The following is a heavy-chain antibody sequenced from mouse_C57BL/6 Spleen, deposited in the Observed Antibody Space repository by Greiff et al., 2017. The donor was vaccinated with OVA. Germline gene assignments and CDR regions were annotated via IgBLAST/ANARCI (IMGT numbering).Heavy chain of an antibody. CDR3: AREEDGYFDF. D-gene: IGHD2-3*01. CDR1: GYTFTSYW. J-gene: IGHJ2*01. Sequence: QVQLQQPGAELVRPGSSVKLSCKASGYTFTSYWMDWVKQRPGQGLEWIGNIYPSDSETHYNQKFKDKATLTVDKSSSTAYMQLSSLTSEDSAVYYCAREEDGYFDFWGQGTTLTVSS. V-gene: IGHV1-61*01. CDR2: IYPSDSET.